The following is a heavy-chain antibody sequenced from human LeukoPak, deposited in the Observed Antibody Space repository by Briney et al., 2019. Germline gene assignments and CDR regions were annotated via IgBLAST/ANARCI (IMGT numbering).Heavy chain of an antibody. CDR1: GYTFSNYD. CDR3: ARGGTRYCASTSCSDYYYYGVDV. CDR2: MNPNSANT. D-gene: IGHD2-2*01. J-gene: IGHJ6*02. V-gene: IGHV1-8*01. Sequence: ASVKVSCKASGYTFSNYDINWVRQAYGQGLEWMGWMNPNSANTGYAQKFQGRVTVTTNTSINTAYMELSSLRSEDTALYYCARGGTRYCASTSCSDYYYYGVDVWGQGTTVTVSS.